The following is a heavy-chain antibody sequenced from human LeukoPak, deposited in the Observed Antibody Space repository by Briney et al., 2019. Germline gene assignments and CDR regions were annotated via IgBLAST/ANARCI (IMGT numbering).Heavy chain of an antibody. CDR2: ISYDGSNK. V-gene: IGHV3-30*03. CDR1: GFTFSSYG. D-gene: IGHD2-15*01. J-gene: IGHJ4*02. CDR3: AREGYY. Sequence: PGRSLRLSCAASGFTFSSYGMHWVRQAPGKGLEWVAVISYDGSNKYYADSVKGRFTISRDNSKNTLYLQMNSLRAEDTAVYYCAREGYYWGQGTLVTVSS.